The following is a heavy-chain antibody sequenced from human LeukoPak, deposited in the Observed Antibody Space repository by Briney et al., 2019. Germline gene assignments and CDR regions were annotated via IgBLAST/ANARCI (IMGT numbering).Heavy chain of an antibody. Sequence: TSETLSLTCTVSSGSITNNNYYWGWIRQSPGKGLEWIGSIYHSGITYYSPSLKSRVTISVDTSKNQFSLRLTSVTAADTAVYYCARTRYYYNSRSYGAPYYFDYWGQGTLVTVSS. V-gene: IGHV4-39*01. CDR2: IYHSGIT. D-gene: IGHD3-10*01. J-gene: IGHJ4*02. CDR1: SGSITNNNYY. CDR3: ARTRYYYNSRSYGAPYYFDY.